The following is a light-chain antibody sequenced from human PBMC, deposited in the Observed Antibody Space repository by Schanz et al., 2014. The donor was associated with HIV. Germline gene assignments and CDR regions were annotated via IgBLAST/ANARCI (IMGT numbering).Light chain of an antibody. CDR1: SSDVGGYNY. V-gene: IGLV2-11*01. CDR2: DVS. J-gene: IGLJ2*01. CDR3: CSYAGRCL. Sequence: QSALTQPRSVSGSPGQSVTISCTGTSSDVGGYNYVSWYQQHPGQAPKLMIYDVSKRPSGVPDRFSGSKSGNTASLTISGLQAEDEADYYCCSYAGRCLFGGGTKLTVL.